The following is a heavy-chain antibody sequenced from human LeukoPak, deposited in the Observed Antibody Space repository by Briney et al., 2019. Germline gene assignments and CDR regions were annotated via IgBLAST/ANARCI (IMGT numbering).Heavy chain of an antibody. CDR1: GFTFSSYG. D-gene: IGHD3-22*01. CDR2: ISGSNSYI. CDR3: AKAENYYDSSGYISWFDY. Sequence: GGSLRLSCAASGFTFSSYGMNWVRQAPGKGLEWVSSISGSNSYIYYADSMKGRFTISRDNAKNSLYLQMNSLRAEDTAVYYCAKAENYYDSSGYISWFDYWGQGTLVTVSS. V-gene: IGHV3-21*04. J-gene: IGHJ4*02.